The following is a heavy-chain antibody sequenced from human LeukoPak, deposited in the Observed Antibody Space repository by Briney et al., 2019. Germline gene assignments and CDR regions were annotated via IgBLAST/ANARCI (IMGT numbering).Heavy chain of an antibody. V-gene: IGHV3-23*01. CDR3: ANPPTVTKTRFDP. Sequence: GGSLRLSCAASGFTFSSYAMSWVRQAPGKGLEWASDISGSGGNTYYADSVKGRFTISRDNSKNTLYLQMNSLRAEDTAVYYCANPPTVTKTRFDPWGQGTLVTVSS. CDR2: ISGSGGNT. CDR1: GFTFSSYA. D-gene: IGHD4-17*01. J-gene: IGHJ5*02.